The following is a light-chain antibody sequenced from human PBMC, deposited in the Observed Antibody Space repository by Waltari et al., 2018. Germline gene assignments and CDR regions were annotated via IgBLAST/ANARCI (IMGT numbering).Light chain of an antibody. CDR3: QQYFSSPYT. CDR1: QTLLYTSNNKNY. CDR2: WAS. V-gene: IGKV4-1*01. J-gene: IGKJ2*01. Sequence: DIVITQPPYSLAVSMGERATINRKSSQTLLYTSNNKNYLTWYQQKSGQTPKVLIFWASTRESGVAERFNGSGSGTDFTFTISSLQPEDVAVYFCQQYFSSPYTFGQGTKLEIK.